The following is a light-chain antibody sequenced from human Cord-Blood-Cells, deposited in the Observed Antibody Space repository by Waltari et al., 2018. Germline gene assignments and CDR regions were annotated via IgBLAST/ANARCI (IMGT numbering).Light chain of an antibody. CDR2: GAS. V-gene: IGKV3-20*01. CDR1: QRVSSSY. Sequence: LTQSPGTLSLSPGDRATLSCRASQRVSSSYLAWYQQKPGQAPRLLIYGASSRATGIPYRFSGSGSGTDFTLTISRLEPEDFAVYYCQQYGSSPRTFGQGTKVEIK. CDR3: QQYGSSPRT. J-gene: IGKJ1*01.